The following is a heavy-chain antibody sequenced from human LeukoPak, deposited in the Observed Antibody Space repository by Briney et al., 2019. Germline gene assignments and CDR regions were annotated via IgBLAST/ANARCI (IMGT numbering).Heavy chain of an antibody. Sequence: ASVKVSCKVSGYTLTELPMHWVRQAPGKGLEWMGGFDPEDGETIYAQKFRGRVTMTEDTSTDTAYMELSSLRSEDTAVYHCATDRLYFFDYWGQGTLVTVSS. J-gene: IGHJ4*02. CDR2: FDPEDGET. CDR1: GYTLTELP. D-gene: IGHD2/OR15-2a*01. CDR3: ATDRLYFFDY. V-gene: IGHV1-24*01.